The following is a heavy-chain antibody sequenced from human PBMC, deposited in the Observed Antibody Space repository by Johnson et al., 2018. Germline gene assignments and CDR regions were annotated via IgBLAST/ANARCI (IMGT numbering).Heavy chain of an antibody. Sequence: VQLVQSGGGVVQPGRSLRLSCAASGFTFSSFWMHWVRQVPGKGLVWVSRINSDGSSTSYADSVKGRFTISRDNAKNSLYLQMNSLRAEDTALYYCVRGIGSRTSDAFDIWGQGTMVTVSS. J-gene: IGHJ3*02. CDR3: VRGIGSRTSDAFDI. CDR1: GFTFSSFW. CDR2: INSDGSST. V-gene: IGHV3-74*02. D-gene: IGHD2/OR15-2a*01.